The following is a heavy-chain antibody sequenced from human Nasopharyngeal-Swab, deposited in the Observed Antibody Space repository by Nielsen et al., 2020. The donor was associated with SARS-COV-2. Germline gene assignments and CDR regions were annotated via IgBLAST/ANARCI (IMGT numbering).Heavy chain of an antibody. Sequence: GESLKISCAASGFTFSSYAMHWVRQAPGKGLEWVAVISYDGSNKYYAESVKGRFTISRDNSTYTLYLQMQSLRAEDTALYYCAKSARGLVVGATPLDYWGQGTLVTVSS. J-gene: IGHJ4*02. CDR3: AKSARGLVVGATPLDY. D-gene: IGHD2-15*01. CDR2: ISYDGSNK. CDR1: GFTFSSYA. V-gene: IGHV3-30*18.